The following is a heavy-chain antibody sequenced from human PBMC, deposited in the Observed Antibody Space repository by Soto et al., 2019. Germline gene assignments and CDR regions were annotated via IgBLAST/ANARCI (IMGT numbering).Heavy chain of an antibody. D-gene: IGHD2-21*01. CDR1: GFTFSSYG. V-gene: IGHV3-33*01. Sequence: QVQLVESGGGVVQPGRPLRLSCAASGFTFSSYGMHWVRQAPGKGLEWVAVIWYDGSNKYYADSVKGRFTISRDNSKNTLYLQMNSLRAEDTAVYYCARPPSYCGGDCYSFDYWGQGTLVTVSS. CDR2: IWYDGSNK. CDR3: ARPPSYCGGDCYSFDY. J-gene: IGHJ4*02.